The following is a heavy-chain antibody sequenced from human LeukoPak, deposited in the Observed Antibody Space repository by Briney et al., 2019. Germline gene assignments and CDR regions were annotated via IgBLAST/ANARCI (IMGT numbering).Heavy chain of an antibody. D-gene: IGHD3-10*01. Sequence: PSETLSPTCTVSGYSISSGYYWGWIRQPPGKGLEWIGSIYHSGSTYYNPSLKSRVTISVDTSKNQFSLKLSSVTAADTAVYYCARQFVTRVRFGYSSSGNHFDYWGQGTLVTVSS. CDR3: ARQFVTRVRFGYSSSGNHFDY. CDR2: IYHSGST. V-gene: IGHV4-38-2*02. J-gene: IGHJ4*02. CDR1: GYSISSGYY.